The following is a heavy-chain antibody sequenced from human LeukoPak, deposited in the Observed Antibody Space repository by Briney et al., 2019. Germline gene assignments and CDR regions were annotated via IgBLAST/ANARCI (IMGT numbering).Heavy chain of an antibody. CDR2: IWYDGSNK. CDR3: ARDGGGSGLYYFDY. Sequence: GGSLRLSCAASGFTFSSYGMHWVRQAPGKGLEWVAVIWYDGSNKYYADSVKGRFTTSRDNSKNTLYLQMNSLRAEDTAVYYCARDGGGSGLYYFDYWGQGTLVTVSS. D-gene: IGHD3-10*01. V-gene: IGHV3-33*01. CDR1: GFTFSSYG. J-gene: IGHJ4*02.